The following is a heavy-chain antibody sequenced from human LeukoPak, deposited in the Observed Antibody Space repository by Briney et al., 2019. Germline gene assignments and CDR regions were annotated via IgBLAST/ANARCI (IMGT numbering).Heavy chain of an antibody. J-gene: IGHJ4*02. V-gene: IGHV4-39*01. CDR1: GGSISSSNYY. Sequence: SETLSLTCTVSGGSISSSNYYWGWIRQPPGKGLEWIGSIYYTESTHYNPSLQSRVTISVDTSKNQFSLKLSSVTAADTAVYYCARLSWYCSGGSCYSGKSYFDYWGQGTLVTVSS. CDR2: IYYTEST. CDR3: ARLSWYCSGGSCYSGKSYFDY. D-gene: IGHD2-15*01.